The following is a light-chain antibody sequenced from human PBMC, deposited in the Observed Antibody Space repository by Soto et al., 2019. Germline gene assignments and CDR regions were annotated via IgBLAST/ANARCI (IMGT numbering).Light chain of an antibody. Sequence: EIVMTQSPVSLSVSPGERATLSCRASQRVSSNLAWYQQKPGQAPRLLIYGASNRATGIPARFSGGGSGTDFTLTIDNLEPEDFAIYYCQQRSNWPPITFGQGTRREIK. CDR3: QQRSNWPPIT. V-gene: IGKV3-11*01. J-gene: IGKJ5*01. CDR1: QRVSSN. CDR2: GAS.